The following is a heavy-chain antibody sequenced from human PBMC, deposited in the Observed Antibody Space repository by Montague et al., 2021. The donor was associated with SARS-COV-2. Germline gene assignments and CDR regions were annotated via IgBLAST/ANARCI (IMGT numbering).Heavy chain of an antibody. D-gene: IGHD6-19*01. CDR3: ARGSGWMGNAFDI. V-gene: IGHV4-59*01. J-gene: IGHJ3*02. CDR2: IYYSGST. Sequence: SETLSLTCTVSGGSISSYYWSWIWQPPGKGLEWIGNIYYSGSTXXXPSXKGRVTISVDTSKNQFSLKLSSVTAADTAVYYCARGSGWMGNAFDIWGQGTMVTVSS. CDR1: GGSISSYY.